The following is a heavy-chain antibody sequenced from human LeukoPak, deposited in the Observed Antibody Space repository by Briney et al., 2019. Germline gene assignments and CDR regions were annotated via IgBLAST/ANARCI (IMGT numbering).Heavy chain of an antibody. CDR2: ISSSSSYI. Sequence: GGSLRLSCAASGFTFSSYSMNWVRQAPGKGLEWGSSISSSSSYIYYADSVKGRFTISRDNAKNSLYLQMNSLRAEDTAVYYCARAADINWNYIIDAFDIWGQGTMVTVSS. CDR3: ARAADINWNYIIDAFDI. D-gene: IGHD1-7*01. CDR1: GFTFSSYS. V-gene: IGHV3-21*01. J-gene: IGHJ3*02.